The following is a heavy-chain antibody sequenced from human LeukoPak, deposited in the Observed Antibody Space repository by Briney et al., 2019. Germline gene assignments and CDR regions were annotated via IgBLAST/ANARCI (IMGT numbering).Heavy chain of an antibody. CDR1: GGSISSSNSY. Sequence: PSETLSLTCTVSGGSISSSNSYWGWIRQPPGKGLEWIGSTHYSGSTYYNPSLKSRVTISIDTSKNQFSLKLSSVTAADTAVYYCARDEVLLWFGELPENDAFDIWGQGTMVTVSS. V-gene: IGHV4-39*07. CDR3: ARDEVLLWFGELPENDAFDI. J-gene: IGHJ3*02. D-gene: IGHD3-10*01. CDR2: THYSGST.